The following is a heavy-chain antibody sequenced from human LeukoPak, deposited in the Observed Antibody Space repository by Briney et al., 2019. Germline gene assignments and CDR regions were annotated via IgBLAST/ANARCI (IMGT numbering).Heavy chain of an antibody. CDR3: AKGFDP. CDR1: GFTFSSYG. J-gene: IGHJ5*02. CDR2: ISYDGSNK. V-gene: IGHV3-30*18. Sequence: PGGSLRLSCAASGFTFSSYGMHWVREAPGKGLEWVAVISYDGSNKYYADSVKGRFTISRDNSKNTLYLQMNSLRAEDTAVYCCAKGFDPWGQGTLVTVSS.